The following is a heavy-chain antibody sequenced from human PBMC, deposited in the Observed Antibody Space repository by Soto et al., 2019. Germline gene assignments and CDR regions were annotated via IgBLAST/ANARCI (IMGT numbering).Heavy chain of an antibody. J-gene: IGHJ3*02. CDR3: VVVAATMRHAFDI. CDR2: INSDGSST. V-gene: IGHV3-74*01. D-gene: IGHD2-15*01. Sequence: EVQLVESGGGLVQPGGSLRLSCAASGFTFSSYWMHWVRQAPGKGLVWVSRINSDGSSTSYADSVKGRFTISRDNAKNTLYLQMNSLRAEDTAVYYCVVVAATMRHAFDICGQGTMVTVSS. CDR1: GFTFSSYW.